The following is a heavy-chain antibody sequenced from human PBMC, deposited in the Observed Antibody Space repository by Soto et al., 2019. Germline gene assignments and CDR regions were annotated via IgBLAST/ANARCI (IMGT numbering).Heavy chain of an antibody. D-gene: IGHD3-10*01. CDR1: GYTFTGYY. Sequence: GASVKVSCKASGYTFTGYYMHWVRQAPGQGLEWMGWINPNSGGTNYAQKFQGWVTMTRDTSISTAYMELSRLRSDDTAVYYCARGDGSGRPTYYYYMDVWGKGTTVTVSS. V-gene: IGHV1-2*04. CDR3: ARGDGSGRPTYYYYMDV. J-gene: IGHJ6*03. CDR2: INPNSGGT.